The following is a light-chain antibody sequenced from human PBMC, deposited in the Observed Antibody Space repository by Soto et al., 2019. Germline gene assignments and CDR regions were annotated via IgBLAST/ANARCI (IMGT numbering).Light chain of an antibody. CDR1: NIGSKS. J-gene: IGLJ2*01. Sequence: SYELTQPPSVSVAPGKTARLTCVGNNIGSKSVHWYQQKPGQAPVLVIYYDSDRPSGIPERFSGSNSGNTATLTISRVEAGDEADYYCQVWDSSSDHVVFGGGTKLTVL. CDR2: YDS. CDR3: QVWDSSSDHVV. V-gene: IGLV3-21*04.